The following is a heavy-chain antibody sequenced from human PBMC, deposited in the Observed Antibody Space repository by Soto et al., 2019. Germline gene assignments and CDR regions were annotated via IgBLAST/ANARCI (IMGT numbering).Heavy chain of an antibody. V-gene: IGHV1-8*01. CDR2: MNPNSGNT. CDR3: ARGRYSSGWYKY. Sequence: GASVKVSCKASGYTFTSYDINWVRQATGQGLEWMGWMNPNSGNTGYAQKFKGRVTMTRYTSISTAYMELSSLRSEDTAVYYCARGRYSSGWYKYWGQGTLVTVSS. CDR1: GYTFTSYD. D-gene: IGHD6-19*01. J-gene: IGHJ4*02.